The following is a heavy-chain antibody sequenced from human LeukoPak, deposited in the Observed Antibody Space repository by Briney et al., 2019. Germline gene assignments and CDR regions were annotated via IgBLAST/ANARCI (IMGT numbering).Heavy chain of an antibody. J-gene: IGHJ4*02. Sequence: PGGSLRLSCAASGFTFSTYSMTWVRQAPGKGLEWVSSISTASDYIYYADSLKGRFTISRDNAKNSLYLQMNSLRAEDTAVYYCARHSDYDILTGPNDYWGQGTLVTVSS. D-gene: IGHD3-9*01. CDR1: GFTFSTYS. CDR2: ISTASDYI. CDR3: ARHSDYDILTGPNDY. V-gene: IGHV3-21*01.